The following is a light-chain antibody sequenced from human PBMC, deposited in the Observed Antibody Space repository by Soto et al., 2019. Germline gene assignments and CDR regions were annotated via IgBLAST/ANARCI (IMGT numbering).Light chain of an antibody. V-gene: IGLV2-8*01. Sequence: QSVLTQPPSASGSPGQSVTISCTGTSSDVGGYNYVSWYQQHPGKAPKLMICEVSKRPSGVPDRFSGSKSGNTASLTVSGLQAEDEADYYCSSYAGSNNWVFGGGTKVTVL. J-gene: IGLJ3*02. CDR2: EVS. CDR1: SSDVGGYNY. CDR3: SSYAGSNNWV.